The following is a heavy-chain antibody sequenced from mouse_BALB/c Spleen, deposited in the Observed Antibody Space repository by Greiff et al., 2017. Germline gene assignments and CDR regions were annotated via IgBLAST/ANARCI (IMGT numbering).Heavy chain of an antibody. CDR1: GYTFSSYW. Sequence: QVQLQQSGAELMKPGASVKISCKATGYTFSSYWIEWVKQRPGHGLEWIGEILPGSGSTNYNEKFKGKATFTADTSSNTAYMQLSSLTSEDSAVYYCARGGYAYDGYTDYYAMDYWGQGTSVTVSS. D-gene: IGHD2-3*01. CDR2: ILPGSGST. V-gene: IGHV1-9*01. J-gene: IGHJ4*01. CDR3: ARGGYAYDGYTDYYAMDY.